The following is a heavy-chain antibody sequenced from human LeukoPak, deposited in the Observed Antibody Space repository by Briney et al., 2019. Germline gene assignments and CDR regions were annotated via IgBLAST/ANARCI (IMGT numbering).Heavy chain of an antibody. Sequence: PGGSLRLSCAASGFTFSSFAMSWVRQAPGKGLEWVGRIKSKTDGGTTDYAAPVKGRFTISRDDSKNTLYLQMNSLKTEDTAVYYCTTDAGYCSSTSCYRAHDYWGQGTLVTVSS. V-gene: IGHV3-15*01. D-gene: IGHD2-2*01. CDR2: IKSKTDGGTT. CDR1: GFTFSSFA. J-gene: IGHJ4*02. CDR3: TTDAGYCSSTSCYRAHDY.